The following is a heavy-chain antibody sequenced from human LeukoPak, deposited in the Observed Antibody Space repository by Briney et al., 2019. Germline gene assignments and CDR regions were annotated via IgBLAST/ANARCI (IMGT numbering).Heavy chain of an antibody. D-gene: IGHD6-19*01. J-gene: IGHJ4*02. CDR2: INHSGST. CDR1: GGSFSGYY. Sequence: SETLSLTCAVYGGSFSGYYWGGIRQPPGKGLEWIGEINHSGSTNYNPSLKSRVTLSVDPTKTQFSLKLSSVTAADTAVYYCAAGYSSGRWGQGTLVTVSS. CDR3: AAGYSSGR. V-gene: IGHV4-34*01.